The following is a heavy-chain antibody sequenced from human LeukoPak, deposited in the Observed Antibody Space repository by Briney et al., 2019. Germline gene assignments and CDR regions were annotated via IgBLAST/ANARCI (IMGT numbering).Heavy chain of an antibody. D-gene: IGHD4-17*01. V-gene: IGHV4-30-4*08. Sequence: SEPLSLTCTVSGVSMSSGAFYWSWIREHPGKGLAWIGNIYYSGSTYYKPSLKSRLTISVDRSKNQFSLKLTSVTAADTAVYYCARAFPFDDYGDPDAFDIGGQGTMVTVSS. CDR2: IYYSGST. J-gene: IGHJ3*02. CDR3: ARAFPFDDYGDPDAFDI. CDR1: GVSMSSGAFY.